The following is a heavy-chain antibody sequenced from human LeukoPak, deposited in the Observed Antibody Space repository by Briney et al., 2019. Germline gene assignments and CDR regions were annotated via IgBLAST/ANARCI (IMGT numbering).Heavy chain of an antibody. Sequence: ASVKVSCKASGYTFTSYDINWVRQAPGQGLEWMGIINPSGGSTSYAQKFQGRVTMTRDTSTSTVYMELSSLRSEDTAVYYCARDLRIIWFGELLIGYWGQGTLVTVSS. D-gene: IGHD3-10*01. CDR2: INPSGGST. V-gene: IGHV1-46*01. J-gene: IGHJ4*02. CDR3: ARDLRIIWFGELLIGY. CDR1: GYTFTSYD.